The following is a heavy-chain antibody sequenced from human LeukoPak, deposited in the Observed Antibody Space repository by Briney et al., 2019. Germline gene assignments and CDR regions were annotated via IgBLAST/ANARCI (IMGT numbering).Heavy chain of an antibody. D-gene: IGHD5-18*01. CDR2: ISGSAHKI. J-gene: IGHJ6*02. Sequence: PGGSLRLSCVASGITFSNYAVSWVRQAPEKGLDWVSVISGSAHKIRYADSVKGRFTISRDNSKNTLYLQMNSLRAEDTAVYYCARDPYRRGYSYGYYYYYGMDVWGQGTTVTVSS. V-gene: IGHV3-23*01. CDR3: ARDPYRRGYSYGYYYYYGMDV. CDR1: GITFSNYA.